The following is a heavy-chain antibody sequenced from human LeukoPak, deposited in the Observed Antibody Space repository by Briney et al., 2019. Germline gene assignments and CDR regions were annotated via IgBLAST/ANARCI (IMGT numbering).Heavy chain of an antibody. J-gene: IGHJ3*02. Sequence: GGSLRLSCAASEFIFNKFGIHWVRQAPGKGLEWVAFIRFDGTTAYYAESVKGRFTISKDNSKNTMHLQMDSLRSEDTAVYYCAKDFPRGDYGGDALDIWGQGTRVTVSS. CDR3: AKDFPRGDYGGDALDI. V-gene: IGHV3-30*02. CDR1: EFIFNKFG. D-gene: IGHD3-16*01. CDR2: IRFDGTTA.